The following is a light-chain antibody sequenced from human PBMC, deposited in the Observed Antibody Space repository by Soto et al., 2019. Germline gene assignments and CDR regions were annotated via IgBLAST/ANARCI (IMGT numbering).Light chain of an antibody. J-gene: IGKJ4*01. CDR1: QDIRSD. CDR3: QESYSTPLT. Sequence: IQMTQFPSSLSASVGDRVTITCLASQDIRSDLGWYQQRPGKAPNLLIYTASSLQSGVPSRFSGSGSGTDFTLTINNLQPEDFASYFCQESYSTPLTFGGGTKVDIK. V-gene: IGKV1-39*01. CDR2: TAS.